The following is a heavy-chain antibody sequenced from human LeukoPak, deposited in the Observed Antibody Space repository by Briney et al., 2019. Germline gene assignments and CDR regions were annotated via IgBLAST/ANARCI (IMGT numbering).Heavy chain of an antibody. D-gene: IGHD2-15*01. CDR2: IYYSGST. Sequence: SQTRSLTCTVSGGSISSGGYYWSWIRQPPGEGLEWIGYIYYSGSTYYNPSLKSRVTISVDTSKNQFSLKLSSVTAADTAVYYCARGYCSGGSCPQGYYYGMDVWGQGTTVTVSS. J-gene: IGHJ6*02. CDR3: ARGYCSGGSCPQGYYYGMDV. CDR1: GGSISSGGYY. V-gene: IGHV4-30-4*01.